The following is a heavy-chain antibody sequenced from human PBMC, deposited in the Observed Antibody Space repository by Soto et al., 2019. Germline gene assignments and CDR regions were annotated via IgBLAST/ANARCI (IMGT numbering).Heavy chain of an antibody. Sequence: QLVQSGTEVKKPGASVEVSCKASGYTFSSHGISWVRQAPGQGLEWMGWISASNGNTNYARKFQGRVTMTTDRSTSTDYMELRSLRSDDTAMYYCARDRDYYDCGGTWGQGTLVTVSS. D-gene: IGHD3-22*01. CDR2: ISASNGNT. CDR1: GYTFSSHG. V-gene: IGHV1-18*04. CDR3: ARDRDYYDCGGT. J-gene: IGHJ4*02.